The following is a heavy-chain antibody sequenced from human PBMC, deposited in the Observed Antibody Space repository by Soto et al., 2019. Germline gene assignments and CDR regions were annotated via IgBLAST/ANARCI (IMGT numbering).Heavy chain of an antibody. J-gene: IGHJ3*02. CDR3: AKDYVDFWSEIITGAAFDI. Sequence: QVQLVQSGAEVKKPGSSVKVSCKASGGTFSSYAISWVRQAPGQGLEWMGGIIPIFGTANYAQKFQGRVTITADESTSTAYMELSSLRSEDTAVYYCAKDYVDFWSEIITGAAFDIWGQGTMVTVSS. D-gene: IGHD3-3*01. CDR2: IIPIFGTA. CDR1: GGTFSSYA. V-gene: IGHV1-69*01.